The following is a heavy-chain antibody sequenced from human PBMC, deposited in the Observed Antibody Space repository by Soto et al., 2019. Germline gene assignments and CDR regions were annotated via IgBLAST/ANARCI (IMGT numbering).Heavy chain of an antibody. Sequence: PGGSLRLSCAASGFTFSSYAMSWVCQAPGKGLEWVSAISGSGGSTYYADSVKGRFTISRDNSKSTLYLQVNSLRAEDTAVYYCAKDQQQLWLPAPIPIDYWGQGTLVTVSS. V-gene: IGHV3-23*01. CDR3: AKDQQQLWLPAPIPIDY. J-gene: IGHJ4*02. CDR2: ISGSGGST. D-gene: IGHD5-18*01. CDR1: GFTFSSYA.